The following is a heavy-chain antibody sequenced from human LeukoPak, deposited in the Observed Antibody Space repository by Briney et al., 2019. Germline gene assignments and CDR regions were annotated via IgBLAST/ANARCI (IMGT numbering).Heavy chain of an antibody. V-gene: IGHV3-9*01. CDR2: ISWNSGSI. D-gene: IGHD4-17*01. J-gene: IGHJ2*01. CDR1: GFTFDDYA. Sequence: PGRSLRLSCAASGFTFDDYAMHCVRQAPGKGLEWVSGISWNSGSIGYADSVKGRFTISRDNAKNSLYLQMNSLRAEDTALYYCAKDRHYDWYFDLWGRGTLVTVSS. CDR3: AKDRHYDWYFDL.